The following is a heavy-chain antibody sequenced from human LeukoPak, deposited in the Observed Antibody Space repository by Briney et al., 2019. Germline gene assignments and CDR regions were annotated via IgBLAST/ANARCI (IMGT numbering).Heavy chain of an antibody. CDR1: GFPFSSYW. CDR2: IKQDGSKK. Sequence: GGSLRLSCVASGFPFSSYWMTWVRQAPGKGLEGVAHIKQDGSKKFYVDSVKGRFTISRDNAKNSLYLQMNSLRAEDTAIYYCTRVGYIDEGIDYWGQGTLVTVSS. V-gene: IGHV3-7*04. J-gene: IGHJ4*02. CDR3: TRVGYIDEGIDY. D-gene: IGHD5-24*01.